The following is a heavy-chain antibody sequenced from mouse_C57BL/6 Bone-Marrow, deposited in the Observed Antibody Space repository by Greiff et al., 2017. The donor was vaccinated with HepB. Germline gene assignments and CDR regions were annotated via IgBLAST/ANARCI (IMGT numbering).Heavy chain of an antibody. CDR3: AKYPVSTVVASYYAMDY. CDR1: GYTFTSYW. V-gene: IGHV1-53*01. D-gene: IGHD1-1*01. Sequence: QVQLQQSGTELVKPGASVKLSCKASGYTFTSYWMHWVKQRPGQGLEWIGNINPSNGGTNYNEKFKSKATLTVDKSSSTAYMQLSSLTSEDSAVYYCAKYPVSTVVASYYAMDYWGQGTSVTVSS. J-gene: IGHJ4*01. CDR2: INPSNGGT.